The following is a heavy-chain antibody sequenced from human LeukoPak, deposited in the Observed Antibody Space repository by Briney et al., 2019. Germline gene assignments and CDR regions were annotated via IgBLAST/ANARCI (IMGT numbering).Heavy chain of an antibody. CDR2: VERRGYT. J-gene: IGHJ3*02. CDR3: AKGLRQIWFGELNDAFDI. D-gene: IGHD3-10*01. V-gene: IGHV4-34*01. CDR1: GGAFRDHQ. Sequence: SETLSLTCAVYGGAFRDHQWSWIRQPPGKGLEWIGDVERRGYTNYNPSLRGRLTMSVDASKNQISLRLTSVTAAHTAVYYCAKGLRQIWFGELNDAFDIWGQGTMVHVSS.